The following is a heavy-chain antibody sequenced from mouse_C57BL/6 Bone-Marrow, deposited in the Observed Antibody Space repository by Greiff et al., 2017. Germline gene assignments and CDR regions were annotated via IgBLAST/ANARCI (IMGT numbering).Heavy chain of an antibody. Sequence: DVQLQESGPELVKPGASVKIPCKASGYTFTDYNMDWVKQSHGKSLEWIGDINPNNGGTIYNQKFKGKATLTVDKSSSTAYMELRSLTSEDTAVYYCARGYYGSSYGYYAMDYWGQGTSVTVSS. J-gene: IGHJ4*01. CDR2: INPNNGGT. D-gene: IGHD1-1*01. CDR3: ARGYYGSSYGYYAMDY. V-gene: IGHV1-18*01. CDR1: GYTFTDYN.